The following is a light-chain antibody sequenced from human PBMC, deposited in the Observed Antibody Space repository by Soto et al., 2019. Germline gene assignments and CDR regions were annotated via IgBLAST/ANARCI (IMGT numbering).Light chain of an antibody. CDR1: QSVSRSY. CDR2: GAS. CDR3: QQYSSSRT. J-gene: IGKJ1*01. Sequence: EIVLTQSPGTLSLTPGGRATVCCRASQSVSRSYLAWYQQKPGQAPRLLIYGASSRATGIPDRFSGSGSETDFTLTITRLEPEDFAVYYCQQYSSSRTFSQGTKVDIK. V-gene: IGKV3-20*01.